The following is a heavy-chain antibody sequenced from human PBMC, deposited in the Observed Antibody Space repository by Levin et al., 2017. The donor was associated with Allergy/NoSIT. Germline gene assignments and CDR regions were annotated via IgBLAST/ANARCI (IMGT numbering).Heavy chain of an antibody. CDR1: GFTFGDYA. D-gene: IGHD2-8*01. V-gene: IGHV3-49*03. J-gene: IGHJ6*02. CDR2: IRSKAYGGTT. Sequence: GESLKISCTASGFTFGDYAMSWFRQAPGKGLEWVGFIRSKAYGGTTEYAASVKGRFTISRDDSKSIAYLQMNSLKTEDTAVYYCTRRRSIHCTNGVCIIASGMDVWGQGTTVTVSS. CDR3: TRRRSIHCTNGVCIIASGMDV.